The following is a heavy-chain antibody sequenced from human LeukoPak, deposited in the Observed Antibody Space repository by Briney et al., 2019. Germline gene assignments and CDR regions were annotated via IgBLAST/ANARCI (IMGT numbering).Heavy chain of an antibody. J-gene: IGHJ3*02. CDR2: IYTSGST. D-gene: IGHD1-26*01. CDR3: ARAYSGSQDAFDI. Sequence: SETLSLTCTVSGGSISSGSYYWSWIRQPAGKGLEWIGRIYTSGSTNYNPSLKSRVTISVDTSKNQFSLKLSSVTAADTAVYYCARAYSGSQDAFDIWGQGTMVTVSS. CDR1: GGSISSGSYY. V-gene: IGHV4-61*02.